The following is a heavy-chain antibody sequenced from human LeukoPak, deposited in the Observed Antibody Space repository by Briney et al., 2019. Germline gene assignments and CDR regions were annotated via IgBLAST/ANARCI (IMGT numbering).Heavy chain of an antibody. D-gene: IGHD3-9*01. CDR1: GGSINSSSYY. J-gene: IGHJ4*02. V-gene: IGHV4-39*07. CDR2: INHSGST. CDR3: ARMRYGSLRYFDWLPLPGYYFDY. Sequence: SETLSLTCTVSGGSINSSSYYWSWIRQPPGKGLEWIGEINHSGSTNYNPSLKSRVTISVDTSKNQFSLKLSSVTAADTAVYYCARMRYGSLRYFDWLPLPGYYFDYWGQGTLVTVSS.